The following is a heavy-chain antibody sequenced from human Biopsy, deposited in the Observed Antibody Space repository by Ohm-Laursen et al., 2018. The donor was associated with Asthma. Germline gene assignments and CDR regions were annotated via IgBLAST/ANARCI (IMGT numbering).Heavy chain of an antibody. CDR1: GFVFSQCG. D-gene: IGHD4-23*01. Sequence: SSLRLSCAASGFVFSQCGTHWVRQGPGKGLEWVALISSDGHNKYYKDSVKGRFTISRDNSKLRLYLEINSLRVEDSAVYYCARESGQDSGGTGAFDRWGQGIMVAVSS. CDR3: ARESGQDSGGTGAFDR. V-gene: IGHV3-30*03. J-gene: IGHJ3*02. CDR2: ISSDGHNK.